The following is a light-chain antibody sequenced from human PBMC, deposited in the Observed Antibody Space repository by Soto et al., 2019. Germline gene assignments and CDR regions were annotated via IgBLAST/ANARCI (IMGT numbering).Light chain of an antibody. Sequence: ETVLTQSPATLSLSPGETATLSCRASQRVTNNLAWYQWKLGQPPRLLIYGASTRATGIPVRFRGSGSGTEFTLTISSLQSEDSAVYYCQQHHNGPWTFGQGTRVELK. CDR3: QQHHNGPWT. CDR1: QRVTNN. V-gene: IGKV3-15*01. CDR2: GAS. J-gene: IGKJ1*01.